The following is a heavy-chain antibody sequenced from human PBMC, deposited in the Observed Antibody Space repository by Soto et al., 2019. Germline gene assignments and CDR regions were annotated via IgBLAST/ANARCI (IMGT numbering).Heavy chain of an antibody. CDR2: INHSGST. V-gene: IGHV4-34*01. CDR3: ARCYGWNFGY. D-gene: IGHD2-2*01. Sequence: SETLSLTCALYGGSFSGYYWNWIRQPPGKGLEWIGEINHSGSTNYNPSLKSRVTISVDTSKNQFSLKLSSVTAADTAAHGGARCYGWNFGYWGQVTLVTV. J-gene: IGHJ4*02. CDR1: GGSFSGYY.